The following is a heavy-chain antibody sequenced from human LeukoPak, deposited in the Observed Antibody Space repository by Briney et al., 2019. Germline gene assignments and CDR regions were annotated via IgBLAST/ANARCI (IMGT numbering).Heavy chain of an antibody. D-gene: IGHD3-22*01. CDR1: GFTFSSYA. J-gene: IGHJ4*02. CDR3: XXXXXXXXXDSSWKFDY. CDR2: ISGSGGST. Sequence: GGSLRLSCAASGFTFSSYAMSWVRQAPGKGLEWVSAISGSGGSTYYADSVKGRFTISRDNSKNTLYLQMNSLRAEDTAVYYXXXXXXXXXXDSSWKFDYWGQGTLVTVSS. V-gene: IGHV3-23*01.